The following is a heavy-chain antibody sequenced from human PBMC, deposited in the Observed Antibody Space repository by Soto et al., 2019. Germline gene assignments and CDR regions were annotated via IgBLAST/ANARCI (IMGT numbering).Heavy chain of an antibody. J-gene: IGHJ6*02. CDR3: AKDQGSGSYFNYYGMDV. CDR1: GFTFSSYG. CDR2: ISYDGSNK. D-gene: IGHD3-10*01. V-gene: IGHV3-30*18. Sequence: QVQLVESGGGVVQPGRSLRLSCAASGFTFSSYGMHWVRQAPGKGLEWVAVISYDGSNKYYADSVKGRFTISRDNSKNTLYLQMNSLRAEDTAVYYCAKDQGSGSYFNYYGMDVWGQGTTVTVSS.